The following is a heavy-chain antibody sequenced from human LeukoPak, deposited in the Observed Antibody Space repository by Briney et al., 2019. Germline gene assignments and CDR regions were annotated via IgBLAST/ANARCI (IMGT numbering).Heavy chain of an antibody. J-gene: IGHJ4*02. CDR2: ISNNGGYK. CDR3: AKDTFGWLRDYYFDY. D-gene: IGHD5-12*01. CDR1: GFTFSSYG. Sequence: QPGGSLRLSCATSGFTFSSYGFHWVRQAPGKGLEWVAVISNNGGYKHYTDSVKGRFTISRDDSKSTVYLQMNSLRAEDTAVYYCAKDTFGWLRDYYFDYWGQGTLVTVSS. V-gene: IGHV3-33*06.